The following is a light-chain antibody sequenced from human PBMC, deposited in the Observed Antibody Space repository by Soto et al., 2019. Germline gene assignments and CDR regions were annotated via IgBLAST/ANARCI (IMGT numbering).Light chain of an antibody. J-gene: IGKJ1*01. CDR3: QEYKTWT. Sequence: DILMTPSPSIFSASVGDTVTITCRASQSISKWVAWYQQRAGKAPTALIFDASNSEKGVPSRFSGSGSGTEFTLTISSLQPEDFATYHCQEYKTWTFGQGTKVDIK. CDR2: DAS. CDR1: QSISKW. V-gene: IGKV1-5*01.